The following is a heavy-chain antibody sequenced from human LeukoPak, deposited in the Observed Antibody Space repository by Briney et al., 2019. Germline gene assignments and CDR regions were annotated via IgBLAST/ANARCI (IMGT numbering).Heavy chain of an antibody. CDR3: ARGTGRQQLVYFDY. D-gene: IGHD6-13*01. Sequence: GGSLRLSCAASGFTSSTYGMHWVRQAPGKGLEWVAFIRYDGSNKFYGDSVKGRFAISRDNSKNTLYLQMNSLRDEDTAVYYCARGTGRQQLVYFDYWGQGTLVTVSS. V-gene: IGHV3-30*02. J-gene: IGHJ4*02. CDR2: IRYDGSNK. CDR1: GFTSSTYG.